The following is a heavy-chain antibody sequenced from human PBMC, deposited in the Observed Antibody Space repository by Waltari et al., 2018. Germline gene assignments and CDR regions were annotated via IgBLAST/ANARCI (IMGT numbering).Heavy chain of an antibody. CDR2: IIPIFGTA. Sequence: QVQLVQSGAEVKKPGSSVKVSCKASGGTFSSYAISWVRQAPGQGLEWMGGIIPIFGTANYAQKFQGRVTMTADESTSTAYMERSSLRAEDTAVYYWARDEGAFDIWGQGTMVTVSS. J-gene: IGHJ3*02. V-gene: IGHV1-69*01. CDR3: ARDEGAFDI. CDR1: GGTFSSYA.